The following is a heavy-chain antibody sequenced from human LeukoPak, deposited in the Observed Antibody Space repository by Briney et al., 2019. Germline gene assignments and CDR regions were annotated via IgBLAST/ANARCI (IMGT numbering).Heavy chain of an antibody. CDR2: IYYSGST. D-gene: IGHD5-18*01. J-gene: IGHJ4*02. CDR3: ASSQWIQLWFGY. CDR1: GGSISNYY. Sequence: SKTLSLTCTVSGGSISNYYWSWIRQPPGKGLEWIGYIYYSGSTNYHPSLKSRVTISVDTSKNQFSLKLSSVTAADTAVYYCASSQWIQLWFGYWGQGTLVTVSS. V-gene: IGHV4-59*01.